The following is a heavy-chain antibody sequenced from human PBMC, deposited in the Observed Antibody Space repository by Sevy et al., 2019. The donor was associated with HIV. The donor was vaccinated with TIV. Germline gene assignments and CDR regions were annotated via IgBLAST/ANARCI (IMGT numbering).Heavy chain of an antibody. CDR2: IIPIFRKA. CDR3: AVREAAAGPDY. D-gene: IGHD6-13*01. CDR1: GDTFNTYS. V-gene: IGHV1-69*06. Sequence: ALVKVSCKASGDTFNTYSITWVRQAPGQGLEWMGGIIPIFRKADYQQNFQGRVTVTADKSTSTVYLYLSSLRYDDTAVYYCAVREAAAGPDYWGQGTLVTVSS. J-gene: IGHJ4*02.